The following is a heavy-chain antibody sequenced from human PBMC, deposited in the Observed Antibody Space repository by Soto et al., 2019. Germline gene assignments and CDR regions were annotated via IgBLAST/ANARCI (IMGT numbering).Heavy chain of an antibody. D-gene: IGHD6-19*01. CDR1: GYTFSNYG. CDR2: ISGYNGNT. Sequence: ASVKVSCKTSGYTFSNYGINWVRQAPGQGLEWMGWISGYNGNTNYAQTVQGRVTMTTDTSTGTVYMELRSLKSDDTAMYYCARQPPGIAVAGTDYYYGMDVWGQGTTVTVSS. CDR3: ARQPPGIAVAGTDYYYGMDV. V-gene: IGHV1-18*01. J-gene: IGHJ6*02.